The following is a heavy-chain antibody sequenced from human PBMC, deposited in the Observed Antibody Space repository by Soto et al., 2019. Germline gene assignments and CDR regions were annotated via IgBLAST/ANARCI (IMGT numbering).Heavy chain of an antibody. CDR2: IYYSGST. CDR1: GGSISSSSYY. J-gene: IGHJ6*02. CDR3: ARRGRVRDSYYYYGMDV. V-gene: IGHV4-39*01. D-gene: IGHD3-10*01. Sequence: PSETLSLTCTVSGGSISSSSYYWGWIRQPPGKGLEWIGSIYYSGSTYYNPSLKSRVTISVDTSKNQFSLKLSSVTAAGTAVYYCARRGRVRDSYYYYGMDVWGQGTTVTVSS.